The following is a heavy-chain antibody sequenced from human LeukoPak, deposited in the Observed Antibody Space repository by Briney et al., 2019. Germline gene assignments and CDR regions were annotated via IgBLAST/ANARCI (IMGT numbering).Heavy chain of an antibody. Sequence: GGSLRLSCAASGFTFRTYWMSWVRQAPGKGLEWVADIKQDGSEKFYADSVRGRFTISRDNTKNSLYLQMNSLRAEDTAVYYCARGFGYSSGYYRGFDYWGHGTLVTVSS. CDR2: IKQDGSEK. CDR1: GFTFRTYW. D-gene: IGHD6-25*01. V-gene: IGHV3-7*04. CDR3: ARGFGYSSGYYRGFDY. J-gene: IGHJ4*01.